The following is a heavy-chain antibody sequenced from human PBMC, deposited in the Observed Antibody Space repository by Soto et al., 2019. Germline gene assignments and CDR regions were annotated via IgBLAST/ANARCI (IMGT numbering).Heavy chain of an antibody. V-gene: IGHV1-69*06. CDR1: GGTFSSYA. D-gene: IGHD3-10*01. CDR2: IIPIFGTA. CDR3: ARVPGSPMVRGVIIPYYFDY. J-gene: IGHJ4*02. Sequence: SVKVSCKASGGTFSSYAISWVRQAPGQGLEWMGGIIPIFGTANYAQKFQGRVTITADKSTSTAYMELSSLRSEDTAVYYCARVPGSPMVRGVIIPYYFDYWGQGTLVTVSS.